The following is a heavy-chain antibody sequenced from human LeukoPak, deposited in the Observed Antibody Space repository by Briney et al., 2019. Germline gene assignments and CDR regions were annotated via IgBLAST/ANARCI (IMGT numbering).Heavy chain of an antibody. D-gene: IGHD6-19*01. Sequence: SETLSLTCTVSGGSISSYYWSWIRQPPGKGLEWIGYIYYSGSTNYNPSLKSRVTISVDTSKNHFSLKLRSVTAADTAVYSCARTHGIAVTYYFDYWGQGTLVTVSS. J-gene: IGHJ4*02. V-gene: IGHV4-59*01. CDR3: ARTHGIAVTYYFDY. CDR1: GGSISSYY. CDR2: IYYSGST.